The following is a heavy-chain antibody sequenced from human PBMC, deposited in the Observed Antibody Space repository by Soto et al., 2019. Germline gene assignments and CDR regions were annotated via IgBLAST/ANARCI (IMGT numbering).Heavy chain of an antibody. V-gene: IGHV1-18*01. Sequence: ASVKVSCKASGYTFTSYGISWVRQAPGQGLEWMGWISAYNGNTNYAQKLQGRVTMTTDTSTSTAYMELRSLRSDDTAVYYCARDFGGGVRELPFDYWGQGTLVTVSS. CDR2: ISAYNGNT. CDR3: ARDFGGGVRELPFDY. D-gene: IGHD3-16*01. CDR1: GYTFTSYG. J-gene: IGHJ4*02.